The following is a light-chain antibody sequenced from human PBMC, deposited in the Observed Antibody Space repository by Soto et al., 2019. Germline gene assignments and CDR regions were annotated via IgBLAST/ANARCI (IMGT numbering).Light chain of an antibody. CDR3: ISYAGSSFWV. V-gene: IGLV2-8*01. CDR2: DVN. CDR1: SSDVGVYNY. Sequence: QSALTQPPSASGSPGQSVTISCTGTSSDVGVYNYVSWYQQHPGKAPKLMIYDVNKRPSGVPDRFSGSKSGNTASLTVSGLQAEDEADYYCISYAGSSFWVFGGGTKLTVL. J-gene: IGLJ3*02.